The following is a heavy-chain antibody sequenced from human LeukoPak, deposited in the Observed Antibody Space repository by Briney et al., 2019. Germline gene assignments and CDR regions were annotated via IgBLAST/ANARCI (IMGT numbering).Heavy chain of an antibody. V-gene: IGHV4-59*12. CDR1: GGSISSYY. D-gene: IGHD3-22*01. J-gene: IGHJ4*02. CDR3: ARESDSSGYYLHFDY. Sequence: SETLSLTCTVSGGSISSYYWSWIRQPPGKGLEWIGFIYYSGSTNYNPSLKSRVTISVDTSKNQFSLKLSSVTAADTAVYYCARESDSSGYYLHFDYWGQGTLVTVSS. CDR2: IYYSGST.